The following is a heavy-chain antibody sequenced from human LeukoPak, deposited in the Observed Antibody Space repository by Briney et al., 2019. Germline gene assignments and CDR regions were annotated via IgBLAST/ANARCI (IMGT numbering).Heavy chain of an antibody. CDR2: IYYSGST. CDR1: GGSISSSSYY. V-gene: IGHV4-39*07. D-gene: IGHD1-26*01. J-gene: IGHJ3*02. CDR3: ASLDSGSYPNAFDI. Sequence: SETLSLTCAVSGGSISSSSYYWGWIRQPPGKGLEWIGSIYYSGSTYYNPSLKSRVTISVDTSKNQFSLKLSSVTAADTAVYYCASLDSGSYPNAFDIWGQGTMVTVSS.